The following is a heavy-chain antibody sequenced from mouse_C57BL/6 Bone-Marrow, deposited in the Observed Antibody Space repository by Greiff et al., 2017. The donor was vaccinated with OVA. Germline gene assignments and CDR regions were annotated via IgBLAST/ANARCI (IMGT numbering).Heavy chain of an antibody. J-gene: IGHJ4*01. CDR3: ARLEVVANAMDY. CDR2: INPSTGGT. CDR1: GYSFTGYY. V-gene: IGHV1-42*01. D-gene: IGHD1-1*01. Sequence: EVKVVESGPELVKPGASVKISCKASGYSFTGYYMNWVKQSPEKSLEWIGEINPSTGGTTYNQKFKAKATLTVDKSSSTAYMQLKSLTSEDSAVYYCARLEVVANAMDYWGQGTSVTVSS.